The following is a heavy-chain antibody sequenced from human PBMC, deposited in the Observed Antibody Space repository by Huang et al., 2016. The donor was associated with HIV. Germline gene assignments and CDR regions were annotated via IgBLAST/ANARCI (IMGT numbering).Heavy chain of an antibody. D-gene: IGHD3-10*01. CDR1: GGSISSYD. J-gene: IGHJ5*02. Sequence: SGGSISSYDWRWIRQPAGKGLEWIGRIYTSGSTHYNPSLKSRVTMSVDTSTNQFSLKLSSVSAADTALYYCASGGELLWFGEPGGWFDPWGQGTLVTVSS. V-gene: IGHV4-4*07. CDR2: IYTSGST. CDR3: ASGGELLWFGEPGGWFDP.